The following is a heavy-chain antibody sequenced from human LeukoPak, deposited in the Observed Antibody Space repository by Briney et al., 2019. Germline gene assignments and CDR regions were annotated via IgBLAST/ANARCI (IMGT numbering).Heavy chain of an antibody. D-gene: IGHD3-22*01. CDR1: GGTFSSYA. V-gene: IGHV1-69*13. CDR3: ARIIDSSGYYSDYFDY. J-gene: IGHJ4*02. Sequence: ASVKVSCKASGGTFSSYAISWVRQAPGQGLEWMGGIIPIFGTANYAQKFQGRVTITADESTSTAYMELSSLRSEDTAVYYCARIIDSSGYYSDYFDYWGQGTLVTVFS. CDR2: IIPIFGTA.